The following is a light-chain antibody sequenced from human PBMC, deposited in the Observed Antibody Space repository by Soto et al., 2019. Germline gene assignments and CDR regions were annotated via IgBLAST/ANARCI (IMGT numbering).Light chain of an antibody. J-gene: IGLJ3*02. CDR3: VIWHSSAWV. CDR2: YKSDSDK. CDR1: SGFNIGTYG. Sequence: QPVLTQPSSLSASPGASASLTCTLRSGFNIGTYGIYWYQQKPGSPPQYLLRYKSDSDKQQGSGVPSRFSGSKDVSANAGILLISGLQSEDEADYYCVIWHSSAWVFGGGTKLTVL. V-gene: IGLV5-45*03.